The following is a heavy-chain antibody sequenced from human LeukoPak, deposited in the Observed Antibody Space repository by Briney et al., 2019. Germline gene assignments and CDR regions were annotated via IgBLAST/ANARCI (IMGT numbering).Heavy chain of an antibody. V-gene: IGHV5-51*01. CDR2: IYPGDSDT. J-gene: IGHJ6*02. D-gene: IGHD2-2*01. CDR1: GYSLTSYW. Sequence: GESLKISCKGSGYSLTSYWIGWVRQMPGKGLEWMGVIYPGDSDTRYSPSFQGQVTISVDKSISTAYLQWSSLKASDTAIYYCARGYCTTITCYGVSGMDVWGQGTTVTVSS. CDR3: ARGYCTTITCYGVSGMDV.